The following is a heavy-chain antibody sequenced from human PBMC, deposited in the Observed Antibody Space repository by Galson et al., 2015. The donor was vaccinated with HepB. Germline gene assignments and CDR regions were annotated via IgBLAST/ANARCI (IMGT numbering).Heavy chain of an antibody. J-gene: IGHJ4*02. CDR3: ARQSSSLAPEY. Sequence: SLRLSCAASGFTFSDYYMSWIRQAPGKGLEWVSYISSSGSSIYYADSVKGRFTISRDNTKNSLYLQMNSLRAEDTAVYYCARQSSSLAPEYWGQGTLVTVSS. V-gene: IGHV3-11*01. CDR2: ISSSGSSI. D-gene: IGHD6-13*01. CDR1: GFTFSDYY.